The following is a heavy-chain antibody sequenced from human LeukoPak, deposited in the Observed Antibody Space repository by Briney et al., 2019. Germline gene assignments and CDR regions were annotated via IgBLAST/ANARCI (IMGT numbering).Heavy chain of an antibody. CDR2: IYYSGST. D-gene: IGHD4-17*01. V-gene: IGHV4-59*01. CDR3: ARVDDYGDYNWFDP. CDR1: GGSISSYY. Sequence: SETLSLTCTVSGGSISSYYWSWIRQPPGKGLEWIGHIYYSGSTNYNPSLKSRVTISVDTSKNQFSLKLSSVTAADTAVYYCARVDDYGDYNWFDPWGQGTLVTVSS. J-gene: IGHJ5*02.